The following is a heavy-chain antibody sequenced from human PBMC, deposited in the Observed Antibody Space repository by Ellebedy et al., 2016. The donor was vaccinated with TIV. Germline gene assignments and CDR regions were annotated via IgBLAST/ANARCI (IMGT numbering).Heavy chain of an antibody. CDR3: ARDRSNIAATGRGVDY. Sequence: GESLKISCAASGFTFSSYYMQWVRQVPGKGLEWVSRIDADGSSTTYADSVTGRFASSRDNAKNTLYLQMNGLRVKDTAVYYCARDRSNIAATGRGVDYWGQGTLVIVSS. CDR1: GFTFSSYY. V-gene: IGHV3-74*01. CDR2: IDADGSST. D-gene: IGHD6-13*01. J-gene: IGHJ4*02.